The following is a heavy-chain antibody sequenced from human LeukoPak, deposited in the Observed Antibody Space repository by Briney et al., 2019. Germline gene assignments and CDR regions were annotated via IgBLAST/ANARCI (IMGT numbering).Heavy chain of an antibody. CDR3: ARVVFPSRVSDY. V-gene: IGHV3-7*01. Sequence: GGSLRLSCAASGFTFSSYWMSWVRQAPGKGLEWVANIKQDGSEKYYVDSVKGRFTISKDNAENSLYLQMNSLRAEDTAVYYCARVVFPSRVSDYWGQGTLVTVSS. CDR2: IKQDGSEK. CDR1: GFTFSSYW. J-gene: IGHJ4*02. D-gene: IGHD2-21*01.